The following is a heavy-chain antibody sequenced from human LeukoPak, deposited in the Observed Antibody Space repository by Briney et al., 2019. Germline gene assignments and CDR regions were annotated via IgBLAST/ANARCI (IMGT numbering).Heavy chain of an antibody. CDR1: GGSISSYY. J-gene: IGHJ4*02. Sequence: SQTLSLTCTVSGGSISSYYWSWIRQPAGKGLEWIGRIYTSGSTNYNPSLKSRVTTSVDTSKNQFSVKLSSVTAADTAVYYCARDIAAAGTLDSWGQGTLVSVSS. V-gene: IGHV4-4*07. CDR3: ARDIAAAGTLDS. CDR2: IYTSGST. D-gene: IGHD6-13*01.